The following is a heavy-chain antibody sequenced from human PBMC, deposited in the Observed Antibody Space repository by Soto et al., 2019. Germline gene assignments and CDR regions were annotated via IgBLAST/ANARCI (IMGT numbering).Heavy chain of an antibody. D-gene: IGHD1-26*01. Sequence: SGPTLVNPTQTLTLTCTFSGFSLSTDEVSVSWIRQPPAKAPEWLALIYWDDDKRYRPSLKNRLTITKDTSKNQVVLTMTNMNNVDKAKYYCEQGRAEWAYFDYWGQGTLVTVSS. CDR3: EQGRAEWAYFDY. CDR1: GFSLSTDEVS. V-gene: IGHV2-5*02. CDR2: IYWDDDK. J-gene: IGHJ4*02.